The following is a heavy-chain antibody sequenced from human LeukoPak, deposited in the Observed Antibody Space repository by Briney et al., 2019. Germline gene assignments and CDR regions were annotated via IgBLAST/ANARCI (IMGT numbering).Heavy chain of an antibody. CDR3: ARDKAVTTERTQYFHH. D-gene: IGHD4-11*01. V-gene: IGHV4-31*03. CDR2: ICSSGSA. CDR1: GGSISSGVYC. J-gene: IGHJ1*01. Sequence: PSETLSLTCTVSGGSISSGVYCWSWIRQRPGEGLQWIGYICSSGSAYYNPSLKSRVTISVDRSKNQFSLKLSSVTAADTAVYYCARDKAVTTERTQYFHHWGQGTWSPSPQ.